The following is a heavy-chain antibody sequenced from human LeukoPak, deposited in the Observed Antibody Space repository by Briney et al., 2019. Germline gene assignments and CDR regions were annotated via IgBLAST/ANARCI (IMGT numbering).Heavy chain of an antibody. J-gene: IGHJ4*02. CDR2: ISSNGGIT. CDR1: GFTFSNYA. CDR3: VKDKYPVVVAATLDY. D-gene: IGHD2-15*01. V-gene: IGHV3-64D*06. Sequence: GGSLRLSCSASGFTFSNYAMHWVCQAPGKGLEYVSDISSNGGITYYADSVKGRFTVSRDNSKNMLYLQMNSLRAEDTAVYYCVKDKYPVVVAATLDYWGQGILVTVSS.